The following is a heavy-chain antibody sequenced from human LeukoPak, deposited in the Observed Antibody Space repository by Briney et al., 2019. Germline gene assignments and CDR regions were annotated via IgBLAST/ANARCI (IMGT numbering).Heavy chain of an antibody. V-gene: IGHV3-15*01. D-gene: IGHD6-19*01. J-gene: IGHJ5*02. Sequence: PGGSLRLSCAASGFTFNNAWMSWVRQAPGKGPEWVGRIRSKTDGGTTDYAAPAKGRFTISRDDSKNTLFLQMNSLKTEDTAVYYCTTFAHASGWSWGQGALVTVSS. CDR3: TTFAHASGWS. CDR2: IRSKTDGGTT. CDR1: GFTFNNAW.